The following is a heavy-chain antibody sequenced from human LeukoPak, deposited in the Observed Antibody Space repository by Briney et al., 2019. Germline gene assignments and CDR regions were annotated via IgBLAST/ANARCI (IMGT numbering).Heavy chain of an antibody. CDR1: GYTFTGYY. V-gene: IGHV1-8*02. D-gene: IGHD4-11*01. Sequence: GASVKVSCKASGYTFTGYYMHWVRQAPGQGVEWMGWMNPNSGNTGYAQNFQGRVTMTRNTSINTAYMELSSLRPDDTAVYFCAKASNYYYYYALDVWGQGTTVTVSS. J-gene: IGHJ6*02. CDR3: AKASNYYYYYALDV. CDR2: MNPNSGNT.